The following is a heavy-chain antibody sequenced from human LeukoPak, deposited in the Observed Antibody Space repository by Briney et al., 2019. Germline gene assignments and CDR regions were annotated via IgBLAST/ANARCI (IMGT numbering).Heavy chain of an antibody. Sequence: SETLSLTCTVSGGSISSYYWSWIRQPPGKGLEWIGYIYYSGSTNYNPSLKSRVTISVDTSKNQFSLKLSSVTAADTAVYYCARASGSGSHRGAFDIWGQGTMVTVSS. CDR3: ARASGSGSHRGAFDI. J-gene: IGHJ3*02. D-gene: IGHD1-26*01. CDR2: IYYSGST. V-gene: IGHV4-59*01. CDR1: GGSISSYY.